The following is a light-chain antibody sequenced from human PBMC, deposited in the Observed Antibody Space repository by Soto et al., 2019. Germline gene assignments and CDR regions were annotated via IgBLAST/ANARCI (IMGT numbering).Light chain of an antibody. CDR2: GAS. Sequence: EIVLTQSPGTLSLSPGERATLSCRASQRVPSTYLAWYKQKPGQAPRLLIYGASSRAAGIPDRFSGSGSGTEFTLTISRLEPEDFAVYYCQQSGSSLTFGQGTKVESK. CDR1: QRVPSTY. J-gene: IGKJ1*01. CDR3: QQSGSSLT. V-gene: IGKV3-20*01.